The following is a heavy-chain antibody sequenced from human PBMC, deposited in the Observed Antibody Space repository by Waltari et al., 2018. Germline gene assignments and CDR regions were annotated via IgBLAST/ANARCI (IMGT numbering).Heavy chain of an antibody. J-gene: IGHJ5*02. CDR1: VTPFIDSY. CDR3: ARDFDTSGWFDP. Sequence: QLQLVETGVGLVKPGGSLNLSCAASVTPFIDSYMHWLRQDPGKGLEWISYVSPTGTYTHYADSVKGRFSLSRDNAKNSLHLQMNSLRAEDTAVYYCARDFDTSGWFDPWGQGTLVTVSS. CDR2: VSPTGTYT. V-gene: IGHV3-11*06. D-gene: IGHD3-22*01.